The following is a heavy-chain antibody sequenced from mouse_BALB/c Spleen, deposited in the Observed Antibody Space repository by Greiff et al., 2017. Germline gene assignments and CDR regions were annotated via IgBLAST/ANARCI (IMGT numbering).Heavy chain of an antibody. Sequence: VHLVESGPGLVQPSQSLSITCTVSGFSLTSYGVHWVRQSPGKGLEWLGVIWSGGSTDYNAAFISRLSISKDNSKSQVFFKMNSLQANDTAIYYCARKEVRRGYAMDYWGQGTSVTVSS. D-gene: IGHD2-14*01. CDR3: ARKEVRRGYAMDY. J-gene: IGHJ4*01. V-gene: IGHV2-2*02. CDR2: IWSGGST. CDR1: GFSLTSYG.